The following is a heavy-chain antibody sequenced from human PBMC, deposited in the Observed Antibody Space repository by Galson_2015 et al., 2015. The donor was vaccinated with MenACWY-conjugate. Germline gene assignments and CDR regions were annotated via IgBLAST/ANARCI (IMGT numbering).Heavy chain of an antibody. D-gene: IGHD3-16*02. J-gene: IGHJ6*03. CDR2: ISSNGGST. CDR1: GFTFSSYA. Sequence: SLRLSCAASGFTFSSYAMHWVRQAPGKGLEYVSAISSNGGSTYYADSVKGRFTISRDNSKNTLYLQMSSLRAGDTAVYYCVKDLITFGGVIARLYYYYYYMDVWGKGTTVTVSS. V-gene: IGHV3-64D*06. CDR3: VKDLITFGGVIARLYYYYYYMDV.